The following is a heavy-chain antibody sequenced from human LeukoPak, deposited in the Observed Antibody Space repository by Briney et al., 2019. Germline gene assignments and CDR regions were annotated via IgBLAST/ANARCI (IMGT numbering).Heavy chain of an antibody. V-gene: IGHV3-30-3*01. D-gene: IGHD6-19*01. CDR1: GFTFSSYA. CDR3: TKDEARVAGNYFDY. CDR2: ISYDGSNK. Sequence: GGSLRLSCAASGFTFSSYAMHWVRQAPGKGLEWVAVISYDGSNKYYADSVKGRFTISRDNSKNTLYLQMNSLRAEDTAVYYCTKDEARVAGNYFDYWGQGTLVTVSS. J-gene: IGHJ4*02.